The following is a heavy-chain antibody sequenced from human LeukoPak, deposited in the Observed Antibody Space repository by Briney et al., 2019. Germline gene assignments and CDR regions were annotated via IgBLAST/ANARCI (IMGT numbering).Heavy chain of an antibody. D-gene: IGHD6-13*01. CDR2: INHSGST. CDR3: ARDRGSSSWYSGAYYYYYYMDV. V-gene: IGHV4-34*01. J-gene: IGHJ6*03. CDR1: GGSFSGYY. Sequence: SETLSLTCAVYGGSFSGYYWSWIRQPPGKGLEWIGEINHSGSTNYNPSLKSRVTISVDTSKNQFPLKLSSVTAADTAVYYCARDRGSSSWYSGAYYYYYYMDVWGKGTTVTISS.